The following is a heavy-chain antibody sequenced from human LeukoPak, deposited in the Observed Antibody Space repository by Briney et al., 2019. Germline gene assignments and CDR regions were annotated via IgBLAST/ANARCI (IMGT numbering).Heavy chain of an antibody. D-gene: IGHD3-3*01. CDR1: GGSFSNYD. CDR2: IHHSGRT. CDR3: ARGRSRVTIFGVVLNWLDS. V-gene: IGHV4-34*01. Sequence: SETLSLTCAVYGGSFSNYDWTWIRQPPGKGLEWIGEIHHSGRTNYNPSLKSRITISADTSKKQFSLRLSSVTAADTAVYYCARGRSRVTIFGVVLNWLDSWGQGNLVTVSS. J-gene: IGHJ5*01.